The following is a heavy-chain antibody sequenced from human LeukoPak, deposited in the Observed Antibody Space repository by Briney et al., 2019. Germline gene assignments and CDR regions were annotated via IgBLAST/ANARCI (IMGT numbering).Heavy chain of an antibody. J-gene: IGHJ4*02. V-gene: IGHV1-2*02. Sequence: GASVKVSCKGSGYTFNGYYLHWVRQAPGQGLEWMGWIYPDSGDTNYAQKFQGRVTFTRDTSISTAYMAMSRLRSDDTAVFYCARGLRYPYWLTPLDSWGQGTLVTVSS. CDR2: IYPDSGDT. D-gene: IGHD3-9*01. CDR1: GYTFNGYY. CDR3: ARGLRYPYWLTPLDS.